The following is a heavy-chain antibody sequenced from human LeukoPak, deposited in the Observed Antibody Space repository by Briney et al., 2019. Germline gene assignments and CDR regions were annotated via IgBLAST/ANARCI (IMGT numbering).Heavy chain of an antibody. CDR3: ARPLTTVVTPYAFDI. Sequence: ASVRVSCKASGYTFTSYYMHWVRQAPGQGLEWMGIINPSGGSTSYAQKFQGRVTISVDTSKNQFSLKLGSVTAADTAVYYCARPLTTVVTPYAFDIWGQGTMVTVSS. CDR2: INPSGGST. V-gene: IGHV1-46*01. D-gene: IGHD4-23*01. CDR1: GYTFTSYY. J-gene: IGHJ3*02.